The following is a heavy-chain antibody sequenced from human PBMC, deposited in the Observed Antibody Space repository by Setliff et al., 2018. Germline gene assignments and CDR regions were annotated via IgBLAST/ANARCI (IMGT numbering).Heavy chain of an antibody. CDR3: ARHSNSWPVDY. V-gene: IGHV4-39*01. CDR2: TFYSGST. J-gene: IGHJ4*02. CDR1: GGSISISGYY. D-gene: IGHD6-13*01. Sequence: PSETLSLTCTVSGGSISISGYYWGWIRQPPGKELEWIGSTFYSGSTYYNPFLKSRVSISVDTSKNQFSLRLSSVTAADTAVYYCARHSNSWPVDYWGQGTLVTVSS.